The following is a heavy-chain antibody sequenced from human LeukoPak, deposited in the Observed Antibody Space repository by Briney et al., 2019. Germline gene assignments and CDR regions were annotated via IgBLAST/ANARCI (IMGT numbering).Heavy chain of an antibody. V-gene: IGHV3-43*02. CDR2: IVGSGSNK. CDR3: AKDRGYYYDSSAYGSYFDY. CDR1: GFTFSNYE. J-gene: IGHJ4*02. D-gene: IGHD3-22*01. Sequence: GGSLRLSCAASGFTFSNYEMNWVRQAPGKGLEWVSYIVGSGSNKQYADSVRGRFTISRDNSKNSLYLQMNSLRTEDTALYYCAKDRGYYYDSSAYGSYFDYWGQGTLVTVSS.